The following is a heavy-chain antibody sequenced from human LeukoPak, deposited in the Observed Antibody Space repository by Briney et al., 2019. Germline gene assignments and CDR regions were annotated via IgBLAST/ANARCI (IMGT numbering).Heavy chain of an antibody. CDR3: ASSPRFGEFPDAFDI. Sequence: PGGSLRLSCAASGFTFSSYGMSWVRQAPGKGLEWVSGISGSGTNTNYADSVKGRFTISRDNSKNTLYLQMNSLRAEDTAVYYCASSPRFGEFPDAFDIWGQGTMVTVSS. CDR2: ISGSGTNT. J-gene: IGHJ3*02. CDR1: GFTFSSYG. D-gene: IGHD3-10*01. V-gene: IGHV3-23*01.